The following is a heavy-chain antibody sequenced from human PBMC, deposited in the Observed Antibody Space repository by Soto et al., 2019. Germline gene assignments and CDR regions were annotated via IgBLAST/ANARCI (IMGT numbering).Heavy chain of an antibody. J-gene: IGHJ4*02. Sequence: GGSLRLSCTASGLPHSSFAVMGVRQAPGKGLECVSGIYGSGRGIEYADSVKGRFTISRDNSKNTVYLQMTDLRADDTAVYYCAKDAVYNDGLWLMDHWGRGTQVTVSS. V-gene: IGHV3-23*05. CDR3: AKDAVYNDGLWLMDH. D-gene: IGHD2-21*01. CDR1: GLPHSSFA. CDR2: IYGSGRGI.